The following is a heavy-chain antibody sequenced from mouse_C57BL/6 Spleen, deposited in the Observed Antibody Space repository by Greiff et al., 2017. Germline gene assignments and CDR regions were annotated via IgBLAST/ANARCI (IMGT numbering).Heavy chain of an antibody. J-gene: IGHJ2*01. CDR1: GFTFSSYG. Sequence: EVKLMESGGDLVKPGGSLKLSCAASGFTFSSYGMSWVRQTPDKRLEWVATISSGGSYTYYPDSVKGRFTISRDNDKNTLYLQMSRLKSEDTAMYYCERQGTTVVAFDDWGQGTTLTVSS. CDR2: ISSGGSYT. CDR3: ERQGTTVVAFDD. V-gene: IGHV5-6*01. D-gene: IGHD1-1*01.